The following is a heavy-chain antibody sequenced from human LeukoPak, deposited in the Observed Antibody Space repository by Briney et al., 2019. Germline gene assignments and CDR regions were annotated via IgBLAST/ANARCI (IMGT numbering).Heavy chain of an antibody. CDR1: GFTFTNYA. V-gene: IGHV3-23*01. Sequence: PGGSLRLSCAASGFTFTNYAMTWVRQAPGKGLEWVSGISGSGTSTYYADSVKGRFTISRDNSKNTLYLHMNSLRAEDTAVYYCAKRGAEVGVSVAPGDYWGQGTLVTVSP. J-gene: IGHJ4*02. CDR3: AKRGAEVGVSVAPGDY. D-gene: IGHD1-26*01. CDR2: ISGSGTST.